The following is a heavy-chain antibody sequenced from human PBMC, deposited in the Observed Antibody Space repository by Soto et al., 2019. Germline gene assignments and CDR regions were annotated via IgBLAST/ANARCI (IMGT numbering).Heavy chain of an antibody. CDR2: FDPEDGET. Sequence: GASVKVSCKVSGYTLTELSMHWVRQAPGKGLEWMGGFDPEDGETIYAQKFQGRVTMTEDTSTDTAYMELSSLRSEDTAVYYCATHPLVSGSDFAFDYWGQGTLVTVSS. V-gene: IGHV1-24*01. CDR1: GYTLTELS. J-gene: IGHJ4*02. CDR3: ATHPLVSGSDFAFDY. D-gene: IGHD5-12*01.